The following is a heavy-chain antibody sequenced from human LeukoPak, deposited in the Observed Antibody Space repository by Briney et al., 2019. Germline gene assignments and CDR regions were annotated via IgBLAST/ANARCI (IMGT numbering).Heavy chain of an antibody. D-gene: IGHD2-8*01. J-gene: IGHJ4*02. CDR1: GFTFERYV. CDR3: VKVAPNGSVDF. CDR2: IHPNNGGV. Sequence: PGGSLRLSCVTSGFTFERYVMHWMRLAPGKGLECVSSIHPNNGGVGYAASVKGRFAISRDNARNSLYLEMTSLRPEDTAVYYCVKVAPNGSVDFWGRGTLVTVSS. V-gene: IGHV3-9*01.